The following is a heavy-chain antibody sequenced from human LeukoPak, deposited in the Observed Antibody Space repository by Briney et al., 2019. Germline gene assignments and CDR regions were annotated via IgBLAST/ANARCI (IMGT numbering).Heavy chain of an antibody. J-gene: IGHJ4*02. CDR3: ARRARHYYYDSSGYNYFDY. D-gene: IGHD3-22*01. Sequence: GESLRLSCAASGFTFSSYSMNWVRQAPGKGLEWVSSISSSSSYIYYADSVKGRFTISRDNAKNSLYLQMNSLRAEDTAVYYCARRARHYYYDSSGYNYFDYWGQGTLVTVSS. V-gene: IGHV3-21*01. CDR1: GFTFSSYS. CDR2: ISSSSSYI.